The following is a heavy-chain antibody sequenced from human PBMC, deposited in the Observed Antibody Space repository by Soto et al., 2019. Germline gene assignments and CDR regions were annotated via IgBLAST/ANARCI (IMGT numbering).Heavy chain of an antibody. CDR1: GGTFSSYA. D-gene: IGHD3-16*01. J-gene: IGHJ4*02. CDR3: ATVSRYAEY. Sequence: GASVKVSCKASGGTFSSYAISWVRQAPGQGLEWMGVIIPIFATANYAQEFQGRVTITADESTSTAYMELNSLRSEDTAVYCCATVSRYAEYWGQGTLVTVSS. V-gene: IGHV1-69*13. CDR2: IIPIFATA.